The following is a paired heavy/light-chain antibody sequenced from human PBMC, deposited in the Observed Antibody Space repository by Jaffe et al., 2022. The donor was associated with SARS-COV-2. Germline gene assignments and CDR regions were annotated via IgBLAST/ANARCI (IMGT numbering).Heavy chain of an antibody. V-gene: IGHV3-23*01. D-gene: IGHD2-15*01. Sequence: EVQLLESGGGLVQPGGSLRLSCAASGFTFSDYAMTWVRQAPGKGLVWVSGISGSGDRTYYADSVKGRFTISRDKSKSTLFLQMNSLGAEDTAVYYCAKDLFSFRGPAAWGHGTLVTVSS. J-gene: IGHJ5*01. CDR2: ISGSGDRT. CDR3: AKDLFSFRGPAA. CDR1: GFTFSDYA.
Light chain of an antibody. CDR2: SNN. J-gene: IGLJ3*02. CDR3: VTWHDSLIGV. Sequence: QSVLTQPPSASGTPGQRVTISCSGSSSNIGSNTVNWFQQLPGTAPKLLIYSNNQRPSGVPDRFSGSKSGTSASLAISGLRSEDEADYYCVTWHDSLIGVFGGGTRLTVL. CDR1: SSNIGSNT. V-gene: IGLV1-44*01.